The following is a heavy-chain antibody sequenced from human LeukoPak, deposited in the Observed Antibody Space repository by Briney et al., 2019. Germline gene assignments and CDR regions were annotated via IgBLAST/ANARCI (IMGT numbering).Heavy chain of an antibody. CDR3: ARGAYYDSSGPIDY. D-gene: IGHD3-22*01. CDR2: IWYDGSNK. CDR1: GFTFSNYW. V-gene: IGHV3-33*08. J-gene: IGHJ4*02. Sequence: GGSLRLSCAASGFTFSNYWMSWVRQAPGKGLEWVAIIWYDGSNKYYADSVKGRFTISRDNSKKTLYLQMNSLRAGDTAVYYCARGAYYDSSGPIDYWGQGTLVTVSS.